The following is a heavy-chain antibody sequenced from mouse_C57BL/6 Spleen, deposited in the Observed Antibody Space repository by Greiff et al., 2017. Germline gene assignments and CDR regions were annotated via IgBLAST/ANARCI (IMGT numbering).Heavy chain of an antibody. CDR1: GYTFTSYW. Sequence: QVQLQQPGAELVMPGASVKLSCKASGYTFTSYWMHWVKQRPGQGLEWIGEIDPSDSYTNYNQKFKGKSTLTVDKSSSTAYMQLSSLTSEDSAVYYCARVLRYYYGSSSLYFDYWGQGTILTVSS. CDR3: ARVLRYYYGSSSLYFDY. D-gene: IGHD1-1*01. CDR2: IDPSDSYT. J-gene: IGHJ2*01. V-gene: IGHV1-69*01.